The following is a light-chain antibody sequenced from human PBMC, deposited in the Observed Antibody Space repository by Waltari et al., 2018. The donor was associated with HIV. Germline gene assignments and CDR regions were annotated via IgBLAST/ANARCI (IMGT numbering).Light chain of an antibody. Sequence: PGERATLSCRASQSVSSSYLAWYQQKPGQAPRLLIYGASSRATGIPDRFSGSGSGTDFTLTISRLEPEDVAVYFCQQYSGSRPITFGQGTRLEIK. CDR1: QSVSSSY. CDR3: QQYSGSRPIT. CDR2: GAS. J-gene: IGKJ5*01. V-gene: IGKV3-20*01.